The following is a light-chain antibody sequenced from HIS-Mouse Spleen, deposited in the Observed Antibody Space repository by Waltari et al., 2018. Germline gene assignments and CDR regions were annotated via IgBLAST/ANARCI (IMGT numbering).Light chain of an antibody. CDR2: DDS. V-gene: IGLV3-21*03. J-gene: IGLJ2*01. Sequence: SYVLTQPPSVSVAPGKTARITCGGNNIGSKSVHWYQQKPGQAPVLVVYDDSDRPSGSPGLFAGSNYGNTATLTISRVEAGDEADYYCQVWDSSSDHVVFGGGTKLTVL. CDR1: NIGSKS. CDR3: QVWDSSSDHVV.